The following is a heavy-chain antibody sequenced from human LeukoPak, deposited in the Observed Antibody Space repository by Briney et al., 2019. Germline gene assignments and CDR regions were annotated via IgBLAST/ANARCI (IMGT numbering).Heavy chain of an antibody. CDR3: ARTGYSSGWYFDY. D-gene: IGHD6-19*01. J-gene: IGHJ4*02. CDR2: IYYSGST. V-gene: IGHV4-59*01. Sequence: SETLSLTWTVSGGSISSYYWSWIRQPPGKGLEWIGYIYYSGSTNYNPSLKSRVTISVDTSKNQFSLKLSSVTAADTAVYYCARTGYSSGWYFDYWGQGTLVTVSS. CDR1: GGSISSYY.